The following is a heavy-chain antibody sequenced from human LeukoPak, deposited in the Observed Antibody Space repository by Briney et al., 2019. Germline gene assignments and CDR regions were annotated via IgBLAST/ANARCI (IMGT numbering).Heavy chain of an antibody. V-gene: IGHV1-46*01. Sequence: GASVKVSCEASGYTFTSYYMHWVRQAPGQGLEWMGIINPSGGSTSYAQKFQGRVTMTRDTSTSTVYMELSSLRSEDTAVYYCARSEYYGSGSYQYYYYGMDVWGQGTTVTVSS. J-gene: IGHJ6*02. D-gene: IGHD3-10*01. CDR1: GYTFTSYY. CDR3: ARSEYYGSGSYQYYYYGMDV. CDR2: INPSGGST.